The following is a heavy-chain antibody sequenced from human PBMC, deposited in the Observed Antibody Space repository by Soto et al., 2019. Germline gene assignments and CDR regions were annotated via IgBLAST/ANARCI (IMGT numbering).Heavy chain of an antibody. Sequence: PGGSLRLSCAASGFTFSSYAMHWVRQARGKGLEWVAVISYDGSNKYYGDSVKGRFTISRDNSKNTLYLQMNSLRAEDTAVYYCARDPLWGTAMVLWYFDLWGRGTLVTVSS. J-gene: IGHJ2*01. CDR3: ARDPLWGTAMVLWYFDL. CDR1: GFTFSSYA. D-gene: IGHD5-18*01. V-gene: IGHV3-30-3*01. CDR2: ISYDGSNK.